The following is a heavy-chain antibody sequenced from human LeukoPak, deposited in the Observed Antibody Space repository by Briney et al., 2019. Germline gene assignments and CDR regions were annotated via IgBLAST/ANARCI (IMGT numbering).Heavy chain of an antibody. J-gene: IGHJ3*02. Sequence: ASVKVSCKASGYTFTSYGISWVRQAPGQGLEWMGWISAYNGNTNYAQRLQGRVTMTTDTSTSTAYMELRSLRSDDTAVYYCAREQTVNSPDAFDIWGQGTMVTVSS. CDR1: GYTFTSYG. D-gene: IGHD4-17*01. V-gene: IGHV1-18*01. CDR2: ISAYNGNT. CDR3: AREQTVNSPDAFDI.